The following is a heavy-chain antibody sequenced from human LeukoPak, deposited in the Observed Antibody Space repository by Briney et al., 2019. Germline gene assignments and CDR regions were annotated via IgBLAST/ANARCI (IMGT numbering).Heavy chain of an antibody. D-gene: IGHD3-22*01. Sequence: PSETLSLTCAVSGGSITTYYWSWIRQPPGKGLEWIGYIYYNGSTNCNPSLKTRVTISIDTSKNQFSLKLSAVTAADTAVYYCARGYSDTTGYLPYYYYYSMYLWAKRTTVTVSS. J-gene: IGHJ6*03. V-gene: IGHV4-59*01. CDR3: ARGYSDTTGYLPYYYYYSMYL. CDR2: IYYNGST. CDR1: GGSITTYY.